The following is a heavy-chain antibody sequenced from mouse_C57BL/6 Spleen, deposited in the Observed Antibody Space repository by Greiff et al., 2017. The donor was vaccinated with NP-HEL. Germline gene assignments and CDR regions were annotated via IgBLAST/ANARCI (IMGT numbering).Heavy chain of an antibody. CDR3: ARGGDGYYGWFAY. CDR1: GYTFTSYW. V-gene: IGHV1-52*01. CDR2: IDPSDSET. J-gene: IGHJ3*01. Sequence: VQLQQPGAELVRPGSSVKLSCKASGYTFTSYWMHWVKQRPIQGLEWIGNIDPSDSETHYNQKFKDKATLTVDKSSSTAYMQLSSLTSEDSAVYYCARGGDGYYGWFAYWGQGTLVTVSA. D-gene: IGHD2-3*01.